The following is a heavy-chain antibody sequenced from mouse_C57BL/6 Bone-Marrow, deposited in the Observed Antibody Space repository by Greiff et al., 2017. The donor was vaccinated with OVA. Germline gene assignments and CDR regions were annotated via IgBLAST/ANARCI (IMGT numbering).Heavy chain of an antibody. CDR3: ARRGDYGNPYYYAMDY. Sequence: QVQLQQSGPGLVQPSQRLSITCTVSGFSLTSYGVHWVRQSPGKGLEWLGVIWSGGSTDYNAAFISRLSISKDNSKSQVFFKMNSLQADDTAIYYCARRGDYGNPYYYAMDYWGQGTSVTVSS. D-gene: IGHD2-1*01. V-gene: IGHV2-2*01. J-gene: IGHJ4*01. CDR1: GFSLTSYG. CDR2: IWSGGST.